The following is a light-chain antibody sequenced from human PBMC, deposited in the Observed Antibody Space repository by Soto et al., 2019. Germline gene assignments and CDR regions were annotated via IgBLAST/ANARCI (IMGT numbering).Light chain of an antibody. CDR2: GVP. CDR1: QSISDT. CDR3: QQYNSYSPWT. J-gene: IGKJ1*01. Sequence: DIQMTQSPSTLSASVGDRVTMTCRASQSISDTLAWYQQKPGKAPKLLMYGVPSLERGVPSRFSGSGSGTEFTLTISSLQPDDFATYYCQQYNSYSPWTFGQGTKVDIK. V-gene: IGKV1-5*01.